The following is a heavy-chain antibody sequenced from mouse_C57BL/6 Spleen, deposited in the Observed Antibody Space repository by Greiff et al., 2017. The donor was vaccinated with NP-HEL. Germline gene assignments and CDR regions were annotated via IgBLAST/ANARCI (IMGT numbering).Heavy chain of an antibody. CDR3: TRDWDEGFAY. D-gene: IGHD4-1*01. CDR1: GYTFTDYE. CDR2: IDPETGGT. J-gene: IGHJ3*01. V-gene: IGHV1-15*01. Sequence: QVHVKQSGAELVRPGASVTLSCKASGYTFTDYEMHWVKQTPVHGLEWIGAIDPETGGTAYNQKFKGKAILTADKSSSTAYMELRSLTSEDSAVYYCTRDWDEGFAYWGQGTLVTVSA.